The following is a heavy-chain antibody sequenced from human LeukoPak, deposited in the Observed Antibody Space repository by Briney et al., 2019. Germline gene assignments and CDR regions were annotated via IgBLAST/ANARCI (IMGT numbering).Heavy chain of an antibody. CDR1: GVSISSYY. V-gene: IGHV4-59*01. J-gene: IGHJ4*02. CDR3: GGPTSRRTCDH. CDR2: IYYSGST. Sequence: SETLSLTCTVSGVSISSYYWGWIRQPPGKGLEWIGYIYYSGSTNYNPSLKSRVTISVDTSKNQFSLKLSSVTAAHAAVYFCGGPTSRRTCDHWGQGTLVPVPS. D-gene: IGHD2-2*01.